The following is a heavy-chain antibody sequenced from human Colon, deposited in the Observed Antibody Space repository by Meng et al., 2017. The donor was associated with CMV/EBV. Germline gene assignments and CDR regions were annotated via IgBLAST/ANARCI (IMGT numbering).Heavy chain of an antibody. V-gene: IGHV3-7*01. Sequence: GGSLRPSCAAPGFTFSSYAMSGVRQAPGKGLQGVANIKEDGTEERYVESVKGRFTISRNNVKKSLYLQMNSLRAGDTAKDYCARMDCSSPSCYTYGLDVWGRGTTVTVSS. CDR2: IKEDGTEE. CDR1: GFTFSSYA. CDR3: ARMDCSSPSCYTYGLDV. D-gene: IGHD2-2*02. J-gene: IGHJ6*02.